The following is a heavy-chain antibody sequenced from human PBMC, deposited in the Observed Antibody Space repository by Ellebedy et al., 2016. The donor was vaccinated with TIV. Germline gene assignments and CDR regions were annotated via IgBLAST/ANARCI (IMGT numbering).Heavy chain of an antibody. CDR3: SGAYGRATPRS. J-gene: IGHJ5*02. Sequence: MPSETLSLTCTVSGGSVSSPNYYWTWIRQPPGKGLEWIVYIYSSGSTDYKPSLKTRVTISVDTSKNHFSLNLKSVTAADTAVYFCSGAYGRATPRSWGQGTLVTVSS. V-gene: IGHV4-61*03. CDR1: GGSVSSPNYY. D-gene: IGHD3-10*01. CDR2: IYSSGST.